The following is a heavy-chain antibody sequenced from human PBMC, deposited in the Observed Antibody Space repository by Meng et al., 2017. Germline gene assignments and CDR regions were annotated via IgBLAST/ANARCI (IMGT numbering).Heavy chain of an antibody. J-gene: IGHJ4*02. CDR1: GFSFSSYA. CDR3: VFQPVAGTGYDY. CDR2: ISGRGGST. V-gene: IGHV3-23*04. Sequence: EVVLGDVGGGCVQRGGWLRLAWASSGFSFSSYAMGWVLQALWKGLECVAAISGRGGSTYYADSVKGRCTISRDNSKNTLYLQMNSLRAEDTAVYYCVFQPVAGTGYDYWGQGTLVTVSS. D-gene: IGHD6-19*01.